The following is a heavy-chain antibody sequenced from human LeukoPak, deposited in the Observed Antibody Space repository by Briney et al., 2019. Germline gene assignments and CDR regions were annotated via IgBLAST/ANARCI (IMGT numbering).Heavy chain of an antibody. CDR1: GGTFSSYA. CDR2: INPNSGGT. D-gene: IGHD5-24*01. V-gene: IGHV1-2*02. J-gene: IGHJ4*02. CDR3: ARGYKMAPTGLVDY. Sequence: ASVKVSCKASGGTFSSYAISWVRQAPGQGLEWMGWINPNSGGTNYAQKFQGRVTMTRDTSISTAYMELSRLRSDDTAVYYCARGYKMAPTGLVDYWGQGTLVTVSS.